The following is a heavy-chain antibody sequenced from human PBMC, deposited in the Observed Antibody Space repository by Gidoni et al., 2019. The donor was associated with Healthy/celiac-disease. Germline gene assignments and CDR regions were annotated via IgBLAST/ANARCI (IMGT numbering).Heavy chain of an antibody. CDR3: AKGTYCGGDCVQDYYYGMDV. Sequence: EVQLVESGGGLVQPGRSLRLSCAASGFTFDDYAMHWVRQAPGKGLEWVSGIWWDSGCHGYAEFVEGRFTISRDNAKNSLYLQMNSLRAEDTALYYCAKGTYCGGDCVQDYYYGMDVWGQGTTVTVSS. CDR2: IWWDSGCH. V-gene: IGHV3-9*01. J-gene: IGHJ6*02. D-gene: IGHD2-21*02. CDR1: GFTFDDYA.